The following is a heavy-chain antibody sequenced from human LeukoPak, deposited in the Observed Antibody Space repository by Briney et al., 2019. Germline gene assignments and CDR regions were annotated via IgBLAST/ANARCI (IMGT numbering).Heavy chain of an antibody. D-gene: IGHD3-10*01. CDR3: ARDRGRGLLWFGESLDY. CDR1: GFTFSSYA. Sequence: GGSLRLSCAASGFTFSSYAMHWVRRAPGKGLEWVAVISYDGSNKYYADSVKGRFTISRDNSKNTLYLQMNSLRAEDTAVYYCARDRGRGLLWFGESLDYWGQGTLVTVSS. J-gene: IGHJ4*02. CDR2: ISYDGSNK. V-gene: IGHV3-30-3*01.